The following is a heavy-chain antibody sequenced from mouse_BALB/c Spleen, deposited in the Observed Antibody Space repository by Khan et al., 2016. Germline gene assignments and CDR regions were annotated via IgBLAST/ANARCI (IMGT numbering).Heavy chain of an antibody. CDR3: ARGAY. Sequence: QVQLQQSGAELMKPGASVKISCKASGYTFSSYWIEWVKERPGHGLEWIGEILPGSGSSKYNEQFKVKATFTADTSSNTAYMQLSTLTSEDSAVYYCARGAYWGQGTLVTVSA. V-gene: IGHV1-9*01. CDR1: GYTFSSYW. J-gene: IGHJ3*01. CDR2: ILPGSGSS.